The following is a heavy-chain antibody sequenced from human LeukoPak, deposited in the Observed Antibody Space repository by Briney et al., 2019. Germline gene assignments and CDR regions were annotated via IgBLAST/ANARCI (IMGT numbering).Heavy chain of an antibody. V-gene: IGHV3-21*01. J-gene: IGHJ4*02. D-gene: IGHD6-13*01. CDR1: GFTFSSYS. Sequence: PGGSLRLSCAASGFTFSSYSMNWVRQAPGKGLEWVSSISSSSSYIYYADSVKGRFTISRDNAKNSLYLQMNSLRAVDTAVYYCARDYVSSSWPFDYWGQGTLVTVSS. CDR2: ISSSSSYI. CDR3: ARDYVSSSWPFDY.